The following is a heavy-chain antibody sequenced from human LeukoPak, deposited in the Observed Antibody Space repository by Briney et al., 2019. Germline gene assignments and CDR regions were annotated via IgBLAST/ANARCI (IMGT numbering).Heavy chain of an antibody. D-gene: IGHD3-10*02. V-gene: IGHV4-34*01. CDR3: ATPYYYVWSSSKSYYFDY. J-gene: IGHJ4*02. CDR1: GGSFSGYY. Sequence: PSETLSLTCAVYGGSFSGYYWSWIRQPPGKGLEWIGEINHSGSTNYNPSLKSRVTISVDTSKNQFSLKLSSVTAADTAVYYCATPYYYVWSSSKSYYFDYWGQGTLVTVSS. CDR2: INHSGST.